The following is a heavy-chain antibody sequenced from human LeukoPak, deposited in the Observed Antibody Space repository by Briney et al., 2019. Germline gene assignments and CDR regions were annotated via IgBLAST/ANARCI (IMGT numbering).Heavy chain of an antibody. D-gene: IGHD1-1*01. Sequence: GGSLRLSCAASGFTFNNYWMHWVRQAPGKGLVWVSRINRDGSSTNYADSVKGRITISRDNAKNTLYLQTNSLRAEDTAVYYCARATTGMPDYWGQGTLVTVSS. V-gene: IGHV3-74*01. CDR1: GFTFNNYW. CDR3: ARATTGMPDY. CDR2: INRDGSST. J-gene: IGHJ4*02.